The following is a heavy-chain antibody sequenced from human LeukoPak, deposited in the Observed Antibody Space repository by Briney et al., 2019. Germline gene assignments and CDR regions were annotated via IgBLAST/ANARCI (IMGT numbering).Heavy chain of an antibody. J-gene: IGHJ4*02. V-gene: IGHV3-33*06. CDR3: AKDLFGDYARLDS. Sequence: GRSLRLSCAASGFTFSDFGMHWVRQAPGKGLEWVAVIWYDGSIKKYADSVKGRFTISRDNSESTLYLEMNSLTAGDTALYYCAKDLFGDYARLDSWGQGTLVIVSS. CDR1: GFTFSDFG. CDR2: IWYDGSIK. D-gene: IGHD4-17*01.